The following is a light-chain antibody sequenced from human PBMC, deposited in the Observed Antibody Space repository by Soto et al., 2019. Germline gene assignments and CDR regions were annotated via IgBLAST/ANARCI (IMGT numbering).Light chain of an antibody. J-gene: IGLJ2*01. CDR2: DVN. Sequence: QSALTQPASVSGSTGQSITISCTGTSTDVGGYNYVSWYQHHPGKAPKLIIYDVNNRPSGVSNHFSGSKSGNTASLTISGLQAEDEADYYCSSYTSTSTVVFGGGTKLTVL. V-gene: IGLV2-14*03. CDR1: STDVGGYNY. CDR3: SSYTSTSTVV.